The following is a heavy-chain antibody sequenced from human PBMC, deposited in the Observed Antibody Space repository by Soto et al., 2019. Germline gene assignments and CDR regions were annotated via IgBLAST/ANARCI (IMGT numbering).Heavy chain of an antibody. J-gene: IGHJ4*02. Sequence: EAQLVESGGGLVQPGRSLRLSCAGSGFIFDDFAIHWVRQAPGKGLEWVSGISWNSDSIGYADSVKGRFTISRDNGKNALYLQMSSLRVEDTALYCGTKVGGLYDFWSGPLHFDLWGQGTLVTVSS. CDR2: ISWNSDSI. CDR3: TKVGGLYDFWSGPLHFDL. V-gene: IGHV3-9*01. CDR1: GFIFDDFA. D-gene: IGHD3-3*01.